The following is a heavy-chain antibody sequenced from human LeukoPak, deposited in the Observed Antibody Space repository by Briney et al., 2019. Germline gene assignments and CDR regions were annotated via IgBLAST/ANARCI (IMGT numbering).Heavy chain of an antibody. CDR2: TYYRSKWYN. J-gene: IGHJ6*02. CDR1: GDSVSSNSAA. Sequence: SQTLSLTCAISGDSVSSNSAAWNWIRQSPSRGLEWLGRTYYRSKWYNDYAVSVKSRITINPDTSKNQFSLQLNSVTPEDTAVYYCARLIAAAGTYYYYGMDVWGQGTTVTVSS. V-gene: IGHV6-1*01. CDR3: ARLIAAAGTYYYYGMDV. D-gene: IGHD6-13*01.